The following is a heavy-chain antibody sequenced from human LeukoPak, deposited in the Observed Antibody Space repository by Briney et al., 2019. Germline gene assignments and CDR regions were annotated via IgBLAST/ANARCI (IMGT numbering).Heavy chain of an antibody. CDR1: GFTFSSYE. CDR2: ISRSGGAI. J-gene: IGHJ4*02. D-gene: IGHD3-22*01. V-gene: IGHV3-48*03. CDR3: ARRVIVVGLDY. Sequence: GGSLRLSCAASGFTFSSYEMNWVRQAPGKGLEWVSYISRSGGAIYYADSVKGRFTISRDNAKNSLHLQMNSLRAVDTAVYYCARRVIVVGLDYWGQGTLVTVSS.